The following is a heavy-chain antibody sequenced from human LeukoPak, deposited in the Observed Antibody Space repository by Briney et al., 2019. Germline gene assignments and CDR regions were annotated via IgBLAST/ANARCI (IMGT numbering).Heavy chain of an antibody. CDR1: GFTFSSYG. V-gene: IGHV3-23*01. D-gene: IGHD3-22*01. J-gene: IGHJ4*02. CDR3: ANSRYDSSGYYGIIGY. Sequence: GGSLRLSCAASGFTFSSYGMSRVRQAPGKGLEWVSAISGSGGSTYYADSVKGRFTISRDNAKNSLYLQMNSLRAEDTAVYYCANSRYDSSGYYGIIGYWGQGTLVTVSS. CDR2: ISGSGGST.